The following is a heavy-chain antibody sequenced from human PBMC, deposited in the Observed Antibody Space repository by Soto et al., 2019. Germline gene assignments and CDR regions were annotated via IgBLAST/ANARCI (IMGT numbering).Heavy chain of an antibody. D-gene: IGHD4-4*01. J-gene: IGHJ4*02. V-gene: IGHV4-61*01. Sequence: SETLSLTCTVSGGSVSSGSYYWSWIRQPPGKGLEWIGYIYYSGSTNYNPSLKSRVTISVDTSKNQFSLKLSSVTAADTAVYYCARDIGALTTLYFDYWGQGTLVTVSS. CDR2: IYYSGST. CDR1: GGSVSSGSYY. CDR3: ARDIGALTTLYFDY.